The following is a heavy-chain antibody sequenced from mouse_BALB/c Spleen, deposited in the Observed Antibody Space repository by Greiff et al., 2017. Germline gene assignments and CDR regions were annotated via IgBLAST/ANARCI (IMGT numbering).Heavy chain of an antibody. J-gene: IGHJ4*01. CDR1: SYTFTVYA. CDR3: ARSLRSYYAMDY. V-gene: IGHV1-67*01. Sequence: QVQLQQSGPELVRPGVSVKISCKGSSYTFTVYAMHWVKQSHAKSLEWIGVISTYYGNTNYNQKFKGKATMTVDKSSSTAYMELARLTSEDSAVYYCARSLRSYYAMDYWGQGTSVTVSS. D-gene: IGHD1-1*01. CDR2: ISTYYGNT.